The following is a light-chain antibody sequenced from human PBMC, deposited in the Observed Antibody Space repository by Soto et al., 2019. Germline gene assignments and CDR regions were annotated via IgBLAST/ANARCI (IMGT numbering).Light chain of an antibody. CDR1: QSIAYY. Sequence: DIQMTQSPSSLSASVGDRVNITCRASQSIAYYLNWFQQKPGKAPKLLIYAASSLQSGVPSRFSGSGSGTDFTLTISSLQPEDFVTYYCQQSSNSPMYTFGQGTKLYVK. CDR3: QQSSNSPMYT. CDR2: AAS. V-gene: IGKV1-39*01. J-gene: IGKJ2*01.